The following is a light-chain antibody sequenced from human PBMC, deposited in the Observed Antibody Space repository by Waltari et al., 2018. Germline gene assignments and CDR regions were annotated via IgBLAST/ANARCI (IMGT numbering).Light chain of an antibody. CDR2: AAS. CDR3: QAYNGGPWT. CDR1: QGINNY. V-gene: IGKV1-27*01. Sequence: DIQMAQSPSSLSASVGDRAAITCRASQGINNYLAWYQQKPGTVPKVLIYAASNLLSGVPSRFSGSGYGTDFTLTINGLQPEDIATYYCQAYNGGPWTFGHGTRVEI. J-gene: IGKJ1*01.